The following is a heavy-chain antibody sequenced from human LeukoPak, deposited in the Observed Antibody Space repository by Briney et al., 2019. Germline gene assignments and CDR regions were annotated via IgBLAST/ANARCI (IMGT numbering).Heavy chain of an antibody. J-gene: IGHJ4*02. CDR2: INTNTGNP. Sequence: ASVKVSCKSSGYTFTNYAMHWVRQAPGQGLEWMGWINTNTGNPTYAQGFTGRFVFSLDTSVGTTYVQISSLKSEDSAVYYCAREGTGVAYDYWGQGTLVTVAS. CDR1: GYTFTNYA. CDR3: AREGTGVAYDY. D-gene: IGHD3/OR15-3a*01. V-gene: IGHV7-4-1*02.